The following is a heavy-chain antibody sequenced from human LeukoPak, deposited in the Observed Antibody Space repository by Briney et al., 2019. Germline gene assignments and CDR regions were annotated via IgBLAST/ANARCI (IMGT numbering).Heavy chain of an antibody. D-gene: IGHD2-21*02. CDR1: GFTVSSSY. CDR3: ASYCGGDCYFAFDI. J-gene: IGHJ3*02. Sequence: GGSLRLSCAASGFTVSSSYMSWVRQAPGKGLEWVSVIYSGGSTYYADSVKGRFTISRDNSKNTLYLQMNSLRAEDTAVYYCASYCGGDCYFAFDIWGQGTMVTVSS. V-gene: IGHV3-53*01. CDR2: IYSGGST.